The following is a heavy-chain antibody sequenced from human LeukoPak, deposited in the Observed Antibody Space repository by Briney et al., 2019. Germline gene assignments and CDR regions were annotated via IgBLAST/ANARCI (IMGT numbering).Heavy chain of an antibody. CDR2: INPSGGST. CDR3: ARDQAYCGGDCPNDAFDI. Sequence: GASVKVSCKASGYTFTSYYMHWVRQAPGQGLEWMGIINPSGGSTSYAQKFQGRVTMTRDMSTSTVYMELSSLRSEDTAVYYCARDQAYCGGDCPNDAFDIWGQGTMVTVSS. D-gene: IGHD2-21*02. CDR1: GYTFTSYY. V-gene: IGHV1-46*01. J-gene: IGHJ3*02.